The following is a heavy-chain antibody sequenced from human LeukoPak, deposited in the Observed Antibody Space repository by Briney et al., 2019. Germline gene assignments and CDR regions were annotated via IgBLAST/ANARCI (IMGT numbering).Heavy chain of an antibody. CDR3: ARDPYSSLFDY. CDR1: GYTFTSNA. CDR2: INTNTGNP. D-gene: IGHD6-13*01. J-gene: IGHJ4*02. V-gene: IGHV7-4-1*02. Sequence: GASVKVSCKASGYTFTSNAMNWVRQAPGEGLEWMVWINTNTGNPTYAQGFTGRFFFSLDTSVSTAYLQISSLKAEDTAVYYCARDPYSSLFDYWGQGTLVTVSS.